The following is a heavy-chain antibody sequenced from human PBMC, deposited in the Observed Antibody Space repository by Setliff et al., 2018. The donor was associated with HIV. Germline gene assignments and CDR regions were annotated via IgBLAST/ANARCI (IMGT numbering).Heavy chain of an antibody. D-gene: IGHD3-10*01. CDR2: IYSSGST. J-gene: IGHJ5*02. CDR1: GGSISGHY. CDR3: ARHSGVASPNWFDP. Sequence: TSETLSLTCTVSGGSISGHYWSWIRQPPGRGLEWIGYIYSSGSTNFNPPLQSRVTISVDTSKNQFSLKLSSVTVADTAVYYCARHSGVASPNWFDPWGQGTLVTVSS. V-gene: IGHV4-4*09.